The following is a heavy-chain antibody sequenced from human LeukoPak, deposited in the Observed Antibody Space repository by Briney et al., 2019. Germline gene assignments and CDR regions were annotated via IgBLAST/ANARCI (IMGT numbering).Heavy chain of an antibody. D-gene: IGHD5/OR15-5a*01. CDR3: ARCLVEGLWFDP. CDR2: IYLGASDT. Sequence: GGGLQISFQGSGWGFTSYWIGGVGPMAGKGGEGMGIIYLGASDTSYSPSFQGQVPISADKSISTAYLQWSSLKASDTAMYYCARCLVEGLWFDPWGQGTLVTVSS. J-gene: IGHJ5*02. CDR1: GWGFTSYW. V-gene: IGHV5-51*01.